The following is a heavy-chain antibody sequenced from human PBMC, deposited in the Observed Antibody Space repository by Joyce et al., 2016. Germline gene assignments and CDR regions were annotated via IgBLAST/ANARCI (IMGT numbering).Heavy chain of an antibody. J-gene: IGHJ4*02. V-gene: IGHV3-30*18. Sequence: QVQLVESGGGVVQPGRSLRLFCAASGLTLSNYSVHWVLQAPGNGRECVAVISYDGIYKHYADSVKGRFTISRDNSKNTVFLEMNSLRTEDTAVYYCAKILTATYSSGWFLDYWGQGTLVTVSS. CDR3: AKILTATYSSGWFLDY. CDR2: ISYDGIYK. CDR1: GLTLSNYS. D-gene: IGHD6-25*01.